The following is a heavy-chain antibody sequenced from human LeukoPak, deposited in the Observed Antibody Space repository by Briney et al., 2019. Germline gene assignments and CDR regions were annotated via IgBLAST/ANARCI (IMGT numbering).Heavy chain of an antibody. Sequence: SEALSLTCTVSGGSISSGDYYWSWIRQPPGKGLEWIGYIYYSGSTHYNPSLKSRVTISVDTSKNQFSLKLSSVTAADTAVYYCARAVCSNVGSTSCCFDYWGQGTLVTVSS. J-gene: IGHJ4*02. D-gene: IGHD2-2*01. V-gene: IGHV4-30-4*08. CDR1: GGSISSGDYY. CDR2: IYYSGST. CDR3: ARAVCSNVGSTSCCFDY.